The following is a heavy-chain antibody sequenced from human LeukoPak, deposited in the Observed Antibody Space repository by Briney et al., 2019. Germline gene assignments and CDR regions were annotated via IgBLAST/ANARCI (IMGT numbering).Heavy chain of an antibody. D-gene: IGHD3-22*01. V-gene: IGHV1-8*01. CDR1: GYTLTSYD. CDR3: ARGPSHYYDSSGYYGY. CDR2: MNPNSGNT. J-gene: IGHJ4*02. Sequence: ASVTVSCKASGYTLTSYDINWVRQATGQGLEWMGWMNPNSGNTGYAQKFQGRVTMTRNTSISTAYMELSSLRSEDTAVYYCARGPSHYYDSSGYYGYWGQGTLVTVSS.